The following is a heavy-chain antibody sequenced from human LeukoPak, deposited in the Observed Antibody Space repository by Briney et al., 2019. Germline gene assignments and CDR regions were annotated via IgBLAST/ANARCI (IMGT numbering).Heavy chain of an antibody. CDR2: INPSGGST. J-gene: IGHJ4*02. Sequence: ASVTVSCKASGYTFTSYYMHSVRQAPGQGLEWMGIINPSGGSTSYAQKFQGRVTMTRDTSTSTVYMELSSLRSEDTAVYYCARVFAVADDYWGQGTLVTVSS. CDR1: GYTFTSYY. V-gene: IGHV1-46*01. CDR3: ARVFAVADDY. D-gene: IGHD6-19*01.